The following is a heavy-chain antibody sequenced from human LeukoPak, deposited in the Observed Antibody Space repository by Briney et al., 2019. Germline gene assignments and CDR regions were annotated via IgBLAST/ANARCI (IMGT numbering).Heavy chain of an antibody. V-gene: IGHV1-18*01. CDR3: ARVKGSIAAAGGDY. CDR2: ISAYNGNT. J-gene: IGHJ4*02. Sequence: ASVKVSCKASGYTFTSYGISWVRQAPGQGLEWMGWISAYNGNTNYPQKFQDRVTMTTDTSTSIAYMELRSLRSDDTAVYYCARVKGSIAAAGGDYWGQGTLVTVSS. CDR1: GYTFTSYG. D-gene: IGHD6-13*01.